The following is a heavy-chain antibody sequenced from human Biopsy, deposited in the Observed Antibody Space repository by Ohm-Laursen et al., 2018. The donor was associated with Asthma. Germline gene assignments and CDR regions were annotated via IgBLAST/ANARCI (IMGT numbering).Heavy chain of an antibody. J-gene: IGHJ4*02. CDR2: ISFDGTNR. Sequence: LRLSCAASGFSFSNYGMHWVRQAPGKGLDWVAVISFDGTNRDYTDSVKGRFTISRDNSRNTLHLEMNSLRAEDTAVYFCAKEVFPGWELRRGPDSWGQGTLVTVSS. V-gene: IGHV3-30*18. CDR3: AKEVFPGWELRRGPDS. CDR1: GFSFSNYG. D-gene: IGHD1-26*01.